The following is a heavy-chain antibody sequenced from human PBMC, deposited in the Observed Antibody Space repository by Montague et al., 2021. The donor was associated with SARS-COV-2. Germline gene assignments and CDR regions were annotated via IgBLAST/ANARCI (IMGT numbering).Heavy chain of an antibody. CDR1: GFSFSSSA. D-gene: IGHD1-14*01. CDR3: AKGPDEVDY. CDR2: IRSSGENI. Sequence: SLRLSCAASGFSFSSSAMNWVRQAPGKGLEWLSYIRSSGENIDYADSVKGRFNISRDNAKNSLYLQMKSLRVEDTALYYCAKGPDEVDYWGQGTLVTVSS. V-gene: IGHV3-48*03. J-gene: IGHJ4*02.